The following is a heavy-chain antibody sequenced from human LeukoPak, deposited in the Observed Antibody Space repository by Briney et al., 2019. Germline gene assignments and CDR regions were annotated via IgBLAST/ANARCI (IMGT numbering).Heavy chain of an antibody. CDR2: TRYDGSNK. V-gene: IGHV3-30*02. D-gene: IGHD3-22*01. CDR3: AKREGRVYDSSGLVDY. CDR1: GFTFSNYG. J-gene: IGHJ4*02. Sequence: GGSLRLSCAASGFTFSNYGMHWVRQAPGKGLEWVAFTRYDGSNKYYADSVKGRFTISRDNSKNTLYLQMNSLRAEDTAVYYCAKREGRVYDSSGLVDYWGQGTLVTVSS.